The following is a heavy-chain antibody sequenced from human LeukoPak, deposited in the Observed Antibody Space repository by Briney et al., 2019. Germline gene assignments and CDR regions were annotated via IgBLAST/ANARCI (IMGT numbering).Heavy chain of an antibody. CDR2: IYYSGST. J-gene: IGHJ3*02. CDR1: GGSISSSSYY. CDR3: ARHRMYYYDSSGRGVADAFDI. D-gene: IGHD3-22*01. Sequence: SETLSLTCTVSGGSISSSSYYWGWIRQPPGKGLEWIGSIYYSGSTYDNPSLKSRVTISVDTSKNQFSLKLSSVTAADTAVYYCARHRMYYYDSSGRGVADAFDIWAQGTMVTVSS. V-gene: IGHV4-39*01.